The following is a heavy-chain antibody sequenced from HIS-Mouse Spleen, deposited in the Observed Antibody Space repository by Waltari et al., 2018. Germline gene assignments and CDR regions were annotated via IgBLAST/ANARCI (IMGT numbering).Heavy chain of an antibody. CDR1: GYSISSGYY. CDR2: IYHSGST. D-gene: IGHD3-3*01. V-gene: IGHV4-38-2*02. CDR3: AREREAYDFWSGNWFDP. Sequence: QVQLQESGPGLVKPSETLSLTCTVSGYSISSGYYWGWFRQPPGKGLEWIGSIYHSGSTYYNPSLKSRVTISVDTSKNQFSLKLSSVTAADTAVYYCAREREAYDFWSGNWFDPWGQGTLVTVSS. J-gene: IGHJ5*02.